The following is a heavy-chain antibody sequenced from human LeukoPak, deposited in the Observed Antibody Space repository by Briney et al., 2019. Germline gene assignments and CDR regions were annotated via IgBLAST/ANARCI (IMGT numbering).Heavy chain of an antibody. CDR3: ARSAGTWFDP. CDR2: ISSSGSTI. V-gene: IGHV3-48*03. Sequence: GGSLRLSCAASGFTFSSYEMNWVRQAPGKGLEWVSYISSSGSTIYYADSVKGRFTISRDNAKNSLYLQMNSLRVEDTAVYYCARSAGTWFDPWGQGTLVTVSS. D-gene: IGHD1-1*01. J-gene: IGHJ5*02. CDR1: GFTFSSYE.